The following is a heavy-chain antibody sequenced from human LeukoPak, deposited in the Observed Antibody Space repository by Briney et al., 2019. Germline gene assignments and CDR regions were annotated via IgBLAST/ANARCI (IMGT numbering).Heavy chain of an antibody. CDR3: AREHIVATTYYYYYYMDV. CDR2: ISSSSSTI. J-gene: IGHJ6*03. V-gene: IGHV3-48*04. D-gene: IGHD5-12*01. Sequence: PGGSLRLSCAASGFTFSSYSMNWVRQAPGKGLEWVSYISSSSSTIYYADSVKGRFTISRDNAKNSLYLQMNSLRAEDTAVYYCAREHIVATTYYYYYYMDVWGKGTTVTVSS. CDR1: GFTFSSYS.